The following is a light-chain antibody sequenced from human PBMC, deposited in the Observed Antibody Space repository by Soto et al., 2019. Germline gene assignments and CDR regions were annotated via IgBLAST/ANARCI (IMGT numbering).Light chain of an antibody. CDR1: SSDVGSYNL. V-gene: IGLV2-23*03. J-gene: IGLJ2*01. CDR2: EGS. CDR3: CSYAGSSTFVV. Sequence: QSVLTQPASVSGSPGQSITISCTGTSSDVGSYNLVSWYQQHPGKAPKLMIYEGSKRPSGVSNRFSGSKSGNTASLTISGLQSADEADYYCCSYAGSSTFVVFGGGTKLTVL.